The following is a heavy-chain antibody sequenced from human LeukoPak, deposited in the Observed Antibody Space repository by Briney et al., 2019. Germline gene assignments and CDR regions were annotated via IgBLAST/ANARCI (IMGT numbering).Heavy chain of an antibody. CDR1: GGTFSSYA. D-gene: IGHD6-25*01. CDR2: IIPIFGTA. V-gene: IGHV1-69*05. Sequence: ASVKVSCKASGGTFSSYAISWVRHAPGQGLEWMGGIIPIFGTANYAQKFQGRVTITTDESTSTAYMELSSLRSEGTAVYYCARGTATDGGWFDPWGQGTLVTVSS. J-gene: IGHJ5*02. CDR3: ARGTATDGGWFDP.